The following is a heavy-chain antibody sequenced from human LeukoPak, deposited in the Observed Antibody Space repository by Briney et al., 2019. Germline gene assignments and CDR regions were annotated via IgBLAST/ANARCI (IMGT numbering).Heavy chain of an antibody. J-gene: IGHJ2*01. CDR3: ARVRVRRDGYNVLDWYFDL. D-gene: IGHD5-24*01. CDR2: IYYSGST. V-gene: IGHV4-59*01. CDR1: GGSISSYY. Sequence: SETLSLTCTVSGGSISSYYWSWIRQPPGEGLEWIGYIYYSGSTNYNPSLKSRVTISVDTSKNQFSLKLSFVTAADTAVYYCARVRVRRDGYNVLDWYFDLWGRGTLVTVSS.